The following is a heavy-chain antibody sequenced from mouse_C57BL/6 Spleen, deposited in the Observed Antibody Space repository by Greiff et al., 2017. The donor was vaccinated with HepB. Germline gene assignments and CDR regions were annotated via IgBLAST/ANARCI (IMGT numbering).Heavy chain of an antibody. V-gene: IGHV1-53*01. CDR3: AREGIYDGYFFAY. Sequence: QVQLQQSGTELVKPGASVKLSCKASGYTFTSYWMHWVKQRPGQGLEWIGNINPSNGGTNYNEKFKSKATLTVDKSSSTAYMQLSSLTSEDSAVYYCAREGIYDGYFFAYWGQGTLVTVSA. CDR2: INPSNGGT. CDR1: GYTFTSYW. D-gene: IGHD2-3*01. J-gene: IGHJ3*01.